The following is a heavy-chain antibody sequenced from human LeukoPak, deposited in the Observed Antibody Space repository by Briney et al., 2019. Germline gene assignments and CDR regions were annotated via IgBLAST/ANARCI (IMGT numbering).Heavy chain of an antibody. V-gene: IGHV3-48*03. J-gene: IGHJ3*02. D-gene: IGHD4-17*01. CDR1: GITFSNYE. CDR3: VRDRGTATVRSFDI. CDR2: ISSRGTTT. Sequence: GGSLRLSCAASGITFSNYEMNWVRQAPGKGLEWVSYISSRGTTTHYADSVKGRFIISRDNAENSLYLQMNSLRVEDKALYHCVRDRGTATVRSFDIWGQGTMVTVSS.